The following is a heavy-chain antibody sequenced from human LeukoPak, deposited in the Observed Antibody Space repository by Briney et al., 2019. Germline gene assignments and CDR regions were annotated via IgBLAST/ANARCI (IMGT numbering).Heavy chain of an antibody. CDR1: GFIFSTYG. CDR2: IRPDGSKI. V-gene: IGHV3-30*02. J-gene: IGHJ5*02. Sequence: SGGSLRLSCAASGFIFSTYGMNWVRQAPGKGLEWLTYIRPDGSKIYLADSVKGRFTISRDNARTLLYLQMNSLRAEDTGVYYCARGDPHADLWGQGTLVSVSS. CDR3: ARGDPHADL.